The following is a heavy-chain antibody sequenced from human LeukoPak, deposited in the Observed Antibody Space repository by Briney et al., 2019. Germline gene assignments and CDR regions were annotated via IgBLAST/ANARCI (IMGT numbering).Heavy chain of an antibody. CDR1: GYTFTGYY. J-gene: IGHJ6*03. D-gene: IGHD6-6*01. CDR2: INPNSGGT. Sequence: GASVKVSCKASGYTFTGYYMHWVRQAPGQGLEWMGWINPNSGGTNYAQKFQGRVTMTRDTSISTAYMELSRLRSDDTAVYYCARDPTSIAQFLRYYYMDVWGKGTTVTVSS. CDR3: ARDPTSIAQFLRYYYMDV. V-gene: IGHV1-2*02.